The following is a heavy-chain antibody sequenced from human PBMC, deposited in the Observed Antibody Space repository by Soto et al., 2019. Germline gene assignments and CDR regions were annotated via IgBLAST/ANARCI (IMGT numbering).Heavy chain of an antibody. J-gene: IGHJ6*03. CDR1: GGSISSSSYY. CDR3: ASGNDFCSSLGYYYDYMDV. D-gene: IGHD3-3*01. V-gene: IGHV4-39*01. Sequence: SETLSLTCTVSGGSISSSSYYWGWIRQPPGKGLEWIGSIYYSGSTYYNPSLKSRVTISVDTSKNQFSLKLSSVTDADTAVYYCASGNDFCSSLGYYYDYMDVWGKGTTVTVSS. CDR2: IYYSGST.